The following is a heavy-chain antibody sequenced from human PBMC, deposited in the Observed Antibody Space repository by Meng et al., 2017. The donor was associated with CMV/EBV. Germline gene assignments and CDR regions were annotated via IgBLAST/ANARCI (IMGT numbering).Heavy chain of an antibody. D-gene: IGHD5-24*01. CDR3: ARDGKRWLQISRGAFDI. V-gene: IGHV1-2*02. J-gene: IGHJ3*02. Sequence: ASVQVSCKASGYTFTGYYMHWVRQAPGQGLEWMGWINPNSGGTNYAQKFQGRVTMTRDTSISTAYMELSRLRSDDTAVYYCARDGKRWLQISRGAFDIWGQGTMVTVSS. CDR1: GYTFTGYY. CDR2: INPNSGGT.